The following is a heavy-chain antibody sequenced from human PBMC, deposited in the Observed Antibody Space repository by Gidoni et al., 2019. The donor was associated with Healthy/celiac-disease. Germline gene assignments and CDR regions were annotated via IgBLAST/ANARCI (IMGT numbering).Heavy chain of an antibody. CDR2: IIPILGIA. CDR3: AREPTVIAAAVPLFDY. D-gene: IGHD6-13*01. CDR1: GGTFSSYT. V-gene: IGHV1-69*04. J-gene: IGHJ4*02. Sequence: SCKASGGTFSSYTISWVRQAPGQGLEWMGRIIPILGIANYAQKFQGRVTITADKSTSTAYMELSSLRSEDTAVYYCAREPTVIAAAVPLFDYWGQGTLVTVSS.